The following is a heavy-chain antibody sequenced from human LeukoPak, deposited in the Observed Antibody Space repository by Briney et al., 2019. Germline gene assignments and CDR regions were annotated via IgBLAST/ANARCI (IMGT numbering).Heavy chain of an antibody. CDR1: GYSISSGYY. Sequence: SETLSLTCTVSGYSISSGYYWGWTRQPPGKGLEWIGSIYHSGSTYYNPSLKSRVTISVDTSKNQFSLKLSSVTAADTAVYYCARVYCTNGVCYTGIYFDYWGQGTLVTVSS. CDR3: ARVYCTNGVCYTGIYFDY. V-gene: IGHV4-38-2*02. CDR2: IYHSGST. D-gene: IGHD2-8*01. J-gene: IGHJ4*02.